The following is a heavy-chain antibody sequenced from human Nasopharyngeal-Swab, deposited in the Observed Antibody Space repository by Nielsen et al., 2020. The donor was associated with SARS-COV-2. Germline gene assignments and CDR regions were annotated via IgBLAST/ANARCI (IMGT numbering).Heavy chain of an antibody. CDR2: ISAYNGNT. D-gene: IGHD6-19*01. CDR1: GGTFTSYG. Sequence: ASVKVSCKASGGTFTSYGISWVRQAPGQGLEWMGWISAYNGNTNYAQKLQGRVTMTTDTSTSTAYMELRSLRSDDTAVYYCARWAGIGDYYYGMDVWGQGTTVTVSS. V-gene: IGHV1-18*01. CDR3: ARWAGIGDYYYGMDV. J-gene: IGHJ6*02.